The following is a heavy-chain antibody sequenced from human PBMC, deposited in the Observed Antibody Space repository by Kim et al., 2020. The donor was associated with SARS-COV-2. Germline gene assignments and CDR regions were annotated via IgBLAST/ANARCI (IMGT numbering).Heavy chain of an antibody. V-gene: IGHV1-46*01. CDR2: INPSGGST. J-gene: IGHJ4*02. Sequence: ASVKVSCKASGYTFTSYYMHWVRQAPGQGLEWMGIINPSGGSTSYAQKFQGRVTMTRDTSTSTVYMELSSLTSEDTAVYYCAAAVFQTFDYWGQGTLVTVSS. CDR1: GYTFTSYY. CDR3: AAAVFQTFDY.